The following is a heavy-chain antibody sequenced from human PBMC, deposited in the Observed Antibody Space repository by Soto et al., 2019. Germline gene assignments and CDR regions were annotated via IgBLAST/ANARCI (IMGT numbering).Heavy chain of an antibody. V-gene: IGHV3-15*01. Sequence: GSLRLSCAASGFSFINAWMRWVRQAPKKVREWVGRIKRKTDGGTTGYAAPVKGRFTISSDDSKNTLYQQMNSLKTEDTAVYYCTSETTVTMLLYWFDPWGQGTLVTVSS. CDR2: IKRKTDGGTT. D-gene: IGHD4-17*01. J-gene: IGHJ5*02. CDR1: GFSFINAW. CDR3: TSETTVTMLLYWFDP.